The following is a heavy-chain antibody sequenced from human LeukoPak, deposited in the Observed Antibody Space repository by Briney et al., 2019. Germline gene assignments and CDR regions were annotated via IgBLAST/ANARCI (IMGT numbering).Heavy chain of an antibody. Sequence: SGGSLRLSCAASGFTFSSYAMSWVRQAPGKGLEWVSAISGSGGSTYYADSVKGRFTISRDNSKNTLYLQMNSLRDEDTAVYYCARANYYDSRAPFDYWGQGTLVTVSS. D-gene: IGHD3-22*01. CDR1: GFTFSSYA. CDR3: ARANYYDSRAPFDY. V-gene: IGHV3-23*01. J-gene: IGHJ4*02. CDR2: ISGSGGST.